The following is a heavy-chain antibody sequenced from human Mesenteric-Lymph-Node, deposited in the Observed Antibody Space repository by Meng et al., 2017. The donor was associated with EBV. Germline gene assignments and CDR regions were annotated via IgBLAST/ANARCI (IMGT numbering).Heavy chain of an antibody. J-gene: IGHJ4*02. Sequence: QVPEVGAGLLKPSETLSLNCAVYGGSFSGFYWTWIRQSPGRDLEWIGEINHSGFSKYNPSLKSRLTISLDTSKNQVSLTLGSVTAADTAVYYCARIRSIWGTYQNYYFDSWGQGTLVTVSS. CDR3: ARIRSIWGTYQNYYFDS. V-gene: IGHV4-34*01. CDR1: GGSFSGFY. D-gene: IGHD3-16*02. CDR2: INHSGFS.